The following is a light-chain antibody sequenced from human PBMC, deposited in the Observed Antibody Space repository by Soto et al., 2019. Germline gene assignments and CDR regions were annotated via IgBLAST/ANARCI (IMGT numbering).Light chain of an antibody. V-gene: IGKV1-5*03. J-gene: IGKJ1*01. CDR2: KAS. Sequence: DIQMTQSPSTRSASVGDTVTITCRASQRISGWLAWHQQKPGKAPKLLIYKASTLKSGVPSRFSGSGSGTEFTLTISSLQPDDFATYYCQHYNSYSEAFGQGTKVDI. CDR3: QHYNSYSEA. CDR1: QRISGW.